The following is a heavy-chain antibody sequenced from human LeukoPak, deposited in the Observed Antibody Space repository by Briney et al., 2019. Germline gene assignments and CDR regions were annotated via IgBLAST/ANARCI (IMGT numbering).Heavy chain of an antibody. V-gene: IGHV4-39*07. CDR1: GGSLSSSRYF. D-gene: IGHD3-22*01. CDR3: ARGYGYYLGQFDP. Sequence: SETLSLTCSVSGGSLSSSRYFWAWIRQPTGKGLDWIGSIYNSGTTHYTASLKSRVSMSLDRSRNQFSLMLNSVTAADTAVYYCARGYGYYLGQFDPWGQGTLVTVSS. CDR2: IYNSGTT. J-gene: IGHJ5*02.